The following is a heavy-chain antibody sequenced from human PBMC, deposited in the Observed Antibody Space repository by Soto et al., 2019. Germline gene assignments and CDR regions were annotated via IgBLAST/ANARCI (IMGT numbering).Heavy chain of an antibody. CDR2: ISSSSSYI. V-gene: IGHV3-21*01. CDR1: GFTFSSYS. J-gene: IGHJ4*02. CDR3: AREATRYSSSYPVDY. Sequence: GGSLRLSCAASGFTFSSYSMNWVRQAPGKGLEWVSSISSSSSYIYYADSVKGRFTISRDNAKNSLYLQMNSLRAEDTAVYYCAREATRYSSSYPVDYWGQGTLVTVSS. D-gene: IGHD6-6*01.